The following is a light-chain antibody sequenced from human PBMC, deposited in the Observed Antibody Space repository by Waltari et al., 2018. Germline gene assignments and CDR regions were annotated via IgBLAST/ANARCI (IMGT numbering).Light chain of an antibody. V-gene: IGKV3-20*01. J-gene: IGKJ1*01. CDR3: QMYVRLPVT. Sequence: IVLTTSPGTLPLSRGDRDTASCRASQSVGRAVAWYQQKPGQAPRLLIYDASSRATGISDKYSGSGSGTDFSLTISRVEPEDFAVYFCQMYVRLPVTFGQGTKVEVK. CDR2: DAS. CDR1: QSVGRA.